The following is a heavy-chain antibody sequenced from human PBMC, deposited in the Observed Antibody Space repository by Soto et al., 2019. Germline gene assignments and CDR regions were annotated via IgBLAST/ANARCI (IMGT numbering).Heavy chain of an antibody. V-gene: IGHV6-1*01. CDR2: TYYRSKWYN. CDR1: GDSVSSNSAA. J-gene: IGHJ5*02. Sequence: SQTLSLTCAISGDSVSSNSAAWNWIRQSPSRGLEWLGRTYYRSKWYNDYAVSVKSRITINPDTSKNQSSLQLNSVTPEDTAVYYCASSLRITMVRGVIIAPENWFDPWGQGTLVTVS. D-gene: IGHD3-10*01. CDR3: ASSLRITMVRGVIIAPENWFDP.